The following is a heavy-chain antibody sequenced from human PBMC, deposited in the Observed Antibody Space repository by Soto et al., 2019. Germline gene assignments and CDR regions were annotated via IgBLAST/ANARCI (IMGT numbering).Heavy chain of an antibody. V-gene: IGHV3-11*06. J-gene: IGHJ5*02. D-gene: IGHD2-15*01. CDR2: ISPGSRYP. Sequence: PGGSLRLSCAVSGFTFGDSYMSWIRQAPGKGLEWLSYISPGSRYPAYADSVKGRFTISRDNAKRSLYLQMMSLTAEDPAIYYCVRGGGGGLFDPWGQGTMVTVSS. CDR1: GFTFGDSY. CDR3: VRGGGGGLFDP.